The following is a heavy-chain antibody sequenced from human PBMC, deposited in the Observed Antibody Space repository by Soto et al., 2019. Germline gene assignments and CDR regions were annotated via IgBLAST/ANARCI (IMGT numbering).Heavy chain of an antibody. D-gene: IGHD6-13*01. Sequence: GESLKISCKGSGYSFTSYWIGWVRQMPGKGLEWMGIIYPGDSDTRYSPSFQGQVTISADKSISTAYLQWSSLKASDTAMYYCARRIAAAVPYYYYGMDVWGQGTTVTVS. V-gene: IGHV5-51*01. CDR2: IYPGDSDT. J-gene: IGHJ6*02. CDR3: ARRIAAAVPYYYYGMDV. CDR1: GYSFTSYW.